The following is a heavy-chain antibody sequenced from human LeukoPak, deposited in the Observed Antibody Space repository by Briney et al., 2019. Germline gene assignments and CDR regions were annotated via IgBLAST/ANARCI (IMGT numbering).Heavy chain of an antibody. J-gene: IGHJ6*03. CDR3: ARDLLRSPYSYGLGWDYYYYMDV. D-gene: IGHD5-18*01. V-gene: IGHV3-48*03. CDR2: ISSSGSTI. CDR1: GFTFSSYE. Sequence: GGSLRLSCAASGFTFSSYEMNWVRQAPGKGLEWVSYISSSGSTIYYADSVKGRFTISRDNAKNSLYLQMNSLRAEDTAVYYCARDLLRSPYSYGLGWDYYYYMDVWGKGTTVTVSS.